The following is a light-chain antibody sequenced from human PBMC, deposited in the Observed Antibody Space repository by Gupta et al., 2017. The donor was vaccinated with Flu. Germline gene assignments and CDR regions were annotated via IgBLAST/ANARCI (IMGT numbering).Light chain of an antibody. Sequence: DIQMTQSPSSLSASVGDRVTITCQASQDISNYLNWYQQKPGKAPKLLIYDASNLETGVPSRFSGSGSGTDFTFTSSSRQPEDIATYYCQQYDNLLSFGPGTKVDIK. J-gene: IGKJ3*01. V-gene: IGKV1-33*01. CDR2: DAS. CDR1: QDISNY. CDR3: QQYDNLLS.